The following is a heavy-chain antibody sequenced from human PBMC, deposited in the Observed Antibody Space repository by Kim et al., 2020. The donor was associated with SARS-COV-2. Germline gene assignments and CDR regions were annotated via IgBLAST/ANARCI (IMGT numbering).Heavy chain of an antibody. CDR2: MNPNSGNT. V-gene: IGHV1-8*01. Sequence: ASVKVSCKASGYTFTSYDINWVRQATGQGLEWMGWMNPNSGNTGYAQKFQGRVTMTRNTSISTAYMELSSLRSEDTAVYYCARAHTPREVGAKRYWFDPWGQGTLVTVSS. CDR1: GYTFTSYD. J-gene: IGHJ5*02. CDR3: ARAHTPREVGAKRYWFDP. D-gene: IGHD1-26*01.